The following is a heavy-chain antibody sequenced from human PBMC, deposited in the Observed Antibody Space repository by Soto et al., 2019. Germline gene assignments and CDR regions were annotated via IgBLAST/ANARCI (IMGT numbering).Heavy chain of an antibody. D-gene: IGHD3-22*01. CDR2: IIPIFGTA. Sequence: ASVKVSCKASGRTFSSYAISWVRQAPGQGLEWMGGIIPIFGTANYAQKFQGRVTIPADKSTSTAYMELSSLGPEDTALYYCVKEFGYYYDYAFEVWGQGTMVTVS. V-gene: IGHV1-69*06. CDR1: GRTFSSYA. CDR3: VKEFGYYYDYAFEV. J-gene: IGHJ3*01.